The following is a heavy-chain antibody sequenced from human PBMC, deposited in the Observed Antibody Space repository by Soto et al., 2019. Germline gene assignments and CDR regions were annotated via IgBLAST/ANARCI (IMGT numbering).Heavy chain of an antibody. CDR2: INPLPTSGST. V-gene: IGHV1-46*01. D-gene: IGHD6-13*01. J-gene: IGHJ4*02. Sequence: ASVKVSCKASGYIFTNYYIHWVRQAPGQGLEWMAIINPLPTSGSTNYAQKFQGRVTVTRDTSTSTVYLELSSLRSDDTAVYYCARDLEAAAYCGQGTLVTVSS. CDR1: GYIFTNYY. CDR3: ARDLEAAAY.